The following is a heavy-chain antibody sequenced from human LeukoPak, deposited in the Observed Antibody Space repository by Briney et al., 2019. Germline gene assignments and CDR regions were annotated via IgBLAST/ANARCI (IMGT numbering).Heavy chain of an antibody. V-gene: IGHV3-7*05. CDR3: ARDQRYCSSSSCPWEPFDY. Sequence: SGGSLRLSCAASGFTFSSFGMSWVRQAPGKGLEWVANIKQDGSEKYYVDSVKGRFTISRDNAKNSLYLQMNSLRAEDTAVYYCARDQRYCSSSSCPWEPFDYWGQGTLVTVSS. CDR1: GFTFSSFG. J-gene: IGHJ4*02. CDR2: IKQDGSEK. D-gene: IGHD2-2*01.